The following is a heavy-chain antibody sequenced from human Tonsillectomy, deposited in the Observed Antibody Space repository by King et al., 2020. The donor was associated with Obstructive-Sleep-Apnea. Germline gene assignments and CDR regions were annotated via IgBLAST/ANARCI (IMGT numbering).Heavy chain of an antibody. CDR3: ATEREDTSMVKGFFDY. J-gene: IGHJ4*02. Sequence: VQLVESGAEVKKPGASVKVSCKASGYTFTSYYMHWVRQAPGQGLEWMGIINPSGGSTSYAQKFQGRVTMTRDTSTSTVYMELSSLRSEDTAVYYCATEREDTSMVKGFFDYWGQGTLVTVSS. CDR1: GYTFTSYY. D-gene: IGHD5-18*01. V-gene: IGHV1-46*01. CDR2: INPSGGST.